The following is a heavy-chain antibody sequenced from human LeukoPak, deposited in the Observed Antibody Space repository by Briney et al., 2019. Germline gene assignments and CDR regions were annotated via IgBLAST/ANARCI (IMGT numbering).Heavy chain of an antibody. CDR2: IYYSGST. D-gene: IGHD2-15*01. CDR3: ARARYCSGGSCARYYYYYMDV. CDR1: GGSISSSSYY. J-gene: IGHJ6*03. V-gene: IGHV4-39*07. Sequence: PSETLSLTCTVSGGSISSSSYYWGWIRQPPGKGLECIGSIYYSGSTYYNPSLKSRVTISVDTSKNQFSLKLSSVTAADTAVYYCARARYCSGGSCARYYYYYMDVWGKGTTVTVSS.